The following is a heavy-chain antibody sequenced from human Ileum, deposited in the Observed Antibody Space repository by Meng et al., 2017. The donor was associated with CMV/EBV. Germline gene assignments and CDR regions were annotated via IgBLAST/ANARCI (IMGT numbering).Heavy chain of an antibody. CDR3: VRTKYSSSYGGMDV. J-gene: IGHJ6*02. V-gene: IGHV3-9*01. Sequence: SLKISCAASGFRFDDHAMHWVRQPPGKGLEWVAGISWNSGSIGYVDSVKDRFTISRDNAKNSLYLQMNSLRAEDTAVYFCVRTKYSSSYGGMDVWGQGTTVTVSS. CDR2: ISWNSGSI. D-gene: IGHD6-6*01. CDR1: GFRFDDHA.